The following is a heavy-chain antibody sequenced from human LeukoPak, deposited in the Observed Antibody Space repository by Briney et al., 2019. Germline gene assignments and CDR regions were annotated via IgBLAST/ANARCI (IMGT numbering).Heavy chain of an antibody. CDR3: ASSEVGSPNDY. D-gene: IGHD1-14*01. CDR2: ISSSSSYT. V-gene: IGHV3-11*06. J-gene: IGHJ4*02. CDR1: GFTFSDYY. Sequence: GGSLRLSCAASGFTFSDYYMSWIRQAPGKGLEWVSYISSSSSYTDYADSVKGRFTISRDNAKNSLYLQMNSLRAEDTAVYYCASSEVGSPNDYWGQGTLVTVSS.